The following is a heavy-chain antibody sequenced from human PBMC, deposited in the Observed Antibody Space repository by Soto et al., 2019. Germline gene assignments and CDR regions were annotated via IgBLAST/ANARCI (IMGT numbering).Heavy chain of an antibody. D-gene: IGHD2-2*01. CDR3: AKDTSSSPYYMDV. CDR1: GFTFSNFA. V-gene: IGHV3-23*01. J-gene: IGHJ6*03. Sequence: PGGSLRLSCAASGFTFSNFAISWVRHVPGKGLEWVSEITGSTGTTYYADSVRGRFIISRDNSKNTLHLQMNSLRAEDTAVYYCAKDTSSSPYYMDVWGKGTTVTVSS. CDR2: ITGSTGTT.